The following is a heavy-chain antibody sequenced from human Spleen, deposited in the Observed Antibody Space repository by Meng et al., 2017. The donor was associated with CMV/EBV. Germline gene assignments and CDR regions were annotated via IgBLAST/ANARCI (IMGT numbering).Heavy chain of an antibody. V-gene: IGHV3-23*01. Sequence: GESLKISCAASGFTFSSYAMSWVRQAPGKGLEWVSAISGSGGSTYYADSVKGRFTISRDNSKNTLYLQMNSLRAEDTAVYYCAKRRTGNFDYWGQGTLVTVSS. J-gene: IGHJ4*02. D-gene: IGHD1-1*01. CDR1: GFTFSSYA. CDR2: ISGSGGST. CDR3: AKRRTGNFDY.